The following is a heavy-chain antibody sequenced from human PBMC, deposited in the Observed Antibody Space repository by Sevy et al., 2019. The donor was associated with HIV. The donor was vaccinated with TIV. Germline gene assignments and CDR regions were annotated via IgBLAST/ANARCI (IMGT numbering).Heavy chain of an antibody. Sequence: GWSLRLSCAASGIIFKSYVMSWVRQAPGKGLEWLSGISASGGSTYYADSVKGRFTISRDNFKSTLCLQMNILRAEDTAVYYCAGAGVGANGFDYWGQGTLVTVSS. V-gene: IGHV3-23*01. CDR1: GIIFKSYV. CDR3: AGAGVGANGFDY. D-gene: IGHD1-26*01. CDR2: ISASGGST. J-gene: IGHJ4*02.